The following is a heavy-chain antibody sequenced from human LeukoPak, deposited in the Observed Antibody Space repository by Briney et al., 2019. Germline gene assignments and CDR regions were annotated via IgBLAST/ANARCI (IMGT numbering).Heavy chain of an antibody. J-gene: IGHJ4*02. CDR3: ARGGRIVGATPVLDY. Sequence: SETLSLICAVYVGSFSGYYWSWIRQPPGKGLEWIGEINHSGSTNYNPSLKSRVTISVDTSKNQFSLKLSSVTAADTAVYYCARGGRIVGATPVLDYWGQGTLVTVSS. CDR1: VGSFSGYY. D-gene: IGHD1-26*01. CDR2: INHSGST. V-gene: IGHV4-34*01.